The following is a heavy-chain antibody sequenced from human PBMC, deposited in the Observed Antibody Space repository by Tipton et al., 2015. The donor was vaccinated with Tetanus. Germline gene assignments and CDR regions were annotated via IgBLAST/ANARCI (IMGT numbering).Heavy chain of an antibody. CDR1: GGSVSSGSYY. V-gene: IGHV4-61*01. Sequence: TLSLTCTVSGGSVSSGSYYWSWIRQPPGKGLEWIGYIYYSGSTNYNPSLKSRVTISVDTSKNQFSLKLSSVTAADTAVYYCARETRIYSYQQPNWFDPWGQGTLVTVSS. CDR2: IYYSGST. J-gene: IGHJ5*02. CDR3: ARETRIYSYQQPNWFDP. D-gene: IGHD5-18*01.